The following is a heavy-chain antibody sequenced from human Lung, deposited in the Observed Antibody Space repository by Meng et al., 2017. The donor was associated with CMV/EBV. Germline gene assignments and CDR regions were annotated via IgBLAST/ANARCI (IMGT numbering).Heavy chain of an antibody. Sequence: ESXKISXAASGFTFSTHSMTWVRQAPGKGLEWVANIREDASVLHYADSVKGRFTVSRDNAKNSLYLQMSSLSAEDTAIYYCATRYSGQYFDWLLPPFDYWGQRXLVTVSS. J-gene: IGHJ4*02. CDR2: IREDASVL. CDR1: GFTFSTHS. V-gene: IGHV3-7*01. CDR3: ATRYSGQYFDWLLPPFDY. D-gene: IGHD3-9*01.